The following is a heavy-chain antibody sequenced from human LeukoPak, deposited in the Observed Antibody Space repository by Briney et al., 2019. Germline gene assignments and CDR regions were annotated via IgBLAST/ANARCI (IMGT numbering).Heavy chain of an antibody. CDR1: GYTFTSYA. J-gene: IGHJ4*02. D-gene: IGHD1-26*01. V-gene: IGHV1-2*06. CDR3: AREPKQVIREFDY. CDR2: IRSNSEDI. Sequence: ASVKVSCKASGYTFTSYAMNWVRQAPGQGLEWMGRIRSNSEDIQYAQKFQGRVTMTWDTSTSTAYMELTRLTSDDTAVYYCAREPKQVIREFDYWGQGTLVTVSS.